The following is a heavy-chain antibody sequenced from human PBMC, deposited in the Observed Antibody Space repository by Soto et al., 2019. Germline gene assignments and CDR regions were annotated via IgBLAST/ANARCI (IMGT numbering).Heavy chain of an antibody. Sequence: DVQLVESGGGLVQPGGSLKLSCAASGFTFSGSDIHWVRQASGKGLEWVGRITSKTNNYATAYAASVKGRFTVSRDDSENTGYLQISSLQTEDTAMYDGICREYYGAHLWFDPWGQGTLVTVSS. CDR2: ITSKTNNYAT. CDR3: ICREYYGAHLWFDP. J-gene: IGHJ5*02. D-gene: IGHD4-17*01. V-gene: IGHV3-73*01. CDR1: GFTFSGSD.